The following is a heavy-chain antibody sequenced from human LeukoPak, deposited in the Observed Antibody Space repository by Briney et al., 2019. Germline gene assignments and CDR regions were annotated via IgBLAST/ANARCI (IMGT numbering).Heavy chain of an antibody. CDR1: GFTFSDYW. D-gene: IGHD1-26*01. V-gene: IGHV3-64*01. Sequence: GGSPRLSCAASGFTFSDYWMHWVRQAPGKGLEYVSAITGTGDYTYYANSVKGAFTISRDNSKNTLYLQMGSLRAEDMAVYHCARAKVGAWAFDIWGQGTMVSVSA. J-gene: IGHJ3*02. CDR2: ITGTGDYT. CDR3: ARAKVGAWAFDI.